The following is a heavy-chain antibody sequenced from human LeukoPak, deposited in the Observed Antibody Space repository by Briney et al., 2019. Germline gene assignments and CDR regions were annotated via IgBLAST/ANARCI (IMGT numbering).Heavy chain of an antibody. D-gene: IGHD6-19*01. CDR2: IYHSGST. CDR3: ARGRKQWLVRQSGYYYYMDV. J-gene: IGHJ6*03. Sequence: PSETLSLTCAVSGGSISSGGYSWSWIRQPPGKGLEWIGYIYHSGSTNYNPSLKSRVTISVDTSKNQFSLKLSSVTAADTAVYYCARGRKQWLVRQSGYYYYMDVWGKGTTVTVSS. V-gene: IGHV4-30-2*01. CDR1: GGSISSGGYS.